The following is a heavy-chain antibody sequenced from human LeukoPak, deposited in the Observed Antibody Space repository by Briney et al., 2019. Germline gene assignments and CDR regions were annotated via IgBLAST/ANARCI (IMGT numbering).Heavy chain of an antibody. CDR1: GGSISSSNW. J-gene: IGHJ6*03. CDR3: GGGVQQLANYYYYYYMDV. CDR2: IYHSGST. D-gene: IGHD6-13*01. Sequence: PSGTLSLTCAVSGGSISSSNWWSWVRQPPGKGLEWIGEIYHSGSTNYNPSLKSRVTISVDKSKSQFSLKLSSVTAADTAVYYCGGGVQQLANYYYYYYMDVWGKGTTVTVSS. V-gene: IGHV4-4*02.